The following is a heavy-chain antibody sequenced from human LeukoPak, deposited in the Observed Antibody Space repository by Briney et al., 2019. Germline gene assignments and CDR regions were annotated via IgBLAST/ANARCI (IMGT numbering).Heavy chain of an antibody. V-gene: IGHV4-39*07. CDR3: ARDGVAGHY. CDR1: GGSISSSSYY. D-gene: IGHD6-19*01. Sequence: PSETLSLTCTVSGGSISSSSYYWGWIRQPPGKGLEWIGSIYYSGSTYYNPSLKSRVTISVDTSKNQFSLKLSSVTAADTAVYYCARDGVAGHYWGQGTLVTVSS. CDR2: IYYSGST. J-gene: IGHJ4*02.